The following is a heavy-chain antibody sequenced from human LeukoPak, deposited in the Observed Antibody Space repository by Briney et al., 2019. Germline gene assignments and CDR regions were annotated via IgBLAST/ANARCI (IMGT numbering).Heavy chain of an antibody. Sequence: SETLSLTCAVYGGSFSGYYWSWIRQPPGKGLEWIGEINHSGSTNYNPSLKSRVTISVDTSKNQFSLKLSSVTAADTAVYYRARGGDYGDYFDYWGQGTLVTVSS. CDR3: ARGGDYGDYFDY. J-gene: IGHJ4*02. V-gene: IGHV4-34*01. CDR1: GGSFSGYY. CDR2: INHSGST. D-gene: IGHD4-17*01.